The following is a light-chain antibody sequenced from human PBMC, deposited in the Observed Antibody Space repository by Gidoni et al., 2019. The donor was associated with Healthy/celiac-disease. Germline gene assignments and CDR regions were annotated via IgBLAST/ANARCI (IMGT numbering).Light chain of an antibody. CDR1: QSVSSSY. CDR3: QQYGSSPPWT. J-gene: IGKJ1*01. Sequence: ELVLTQSPGTLSLSTGERATLSGRTSQSVSSSYLAWYQQKPGQAPKLLIYGASSRATGIPDRFSGSGSGTDFTLIISRLEPADFAVYYCQQYGSSPPWTFGQGTKVEIK. V-gene: IGKV3-20*01. CDR2: GAS.